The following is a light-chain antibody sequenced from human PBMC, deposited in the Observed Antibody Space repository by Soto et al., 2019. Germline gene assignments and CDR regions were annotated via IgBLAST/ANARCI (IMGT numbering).Light chain of an antibody. CDR2: GNT. CDR3: QSYDSLHGSV. CDR1: SSNIGAGFD. V-gene: IGLV1-40*01. J-gene: IGLJ2*01. Sequence: QSVLTQPPSVSGAPGQRVTISCTGSSSNIGAGFDVHWYQQLPGTAPKLLIYGNTNRPSGVPDRFSGSKSGTSASLAITGLQAEDEADYYCQSYDSLHGSVFGGGTQLTVL.